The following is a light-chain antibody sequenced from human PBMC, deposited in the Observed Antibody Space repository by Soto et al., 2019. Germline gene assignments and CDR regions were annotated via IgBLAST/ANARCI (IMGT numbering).Light chain of an antibody. CDR3: QQYDTSSVT. Sequence: EIVLTQSPGTLSLSPGERATLSCRASQSVSNNYLAWYQQKPGQAPRLLIYGASNRATGIPDRFSGSGSGTDFTLTISRLEPEDFAVYYCQQYDTSSVTFGQGTRLAIK. CDR2: GAS. J-gene: IGKJ5*01. CDR1: QSVSNNY. V-gene: IGKV3-20*01.